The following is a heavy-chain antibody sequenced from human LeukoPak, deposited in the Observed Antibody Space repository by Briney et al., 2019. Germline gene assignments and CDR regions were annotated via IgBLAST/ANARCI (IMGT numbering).Heavy chain of an antibody. D-gene: IGHD3-10*01. V-gene: IGHV1-69*04. J-gene: IGHJ6*02. CDR3: ARDLVSGYYGSVYGMDV. CDR2: IIPILGIA. CDR1: GGTFSSYA. Sequence: SLKVSCKASGGTFSSYAISWVRQAPGQGLEWMGRIIPILGIANYAQKFQGRVTITADKSTSTAYMELSSLRSEDTAVYYCARDLVSGYYGSVYGMDVWGQGTTVTVSS.